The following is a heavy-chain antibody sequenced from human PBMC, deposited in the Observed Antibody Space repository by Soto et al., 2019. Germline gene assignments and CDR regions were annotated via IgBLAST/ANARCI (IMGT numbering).Heavy chain of an antibody. Sequence: QLQLQESGSGLVKPSQTLSLTCAVSGGSISSGGYSWSWIRQPPGKGLEWIGYIYHSGSTYYNPSRQRRSTREVDRPKIQSSLKLASVPAADPAGYSCARGSSPWGQGTRFTVSS. CDR1: GGSISSGGYS. CDR2: IYHSGST. V-gene: IGHV4-30-2*01. CDR3: ARGSSP. J-gene: IGHJ5*02.